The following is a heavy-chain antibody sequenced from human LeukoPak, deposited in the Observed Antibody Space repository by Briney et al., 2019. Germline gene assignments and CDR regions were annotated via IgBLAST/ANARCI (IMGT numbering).Heavy chain of an antibody. V-gene: IGHV4-34*01. CDR3: ASRPAYCGGDCYSGAFDI. CDR2: IYYSGST. J-gene: IGHJ3*02. CDR1: GGSFSGYY. Sequence: PSETLSLTCAVYGGSFSGYYWGWIRQPPGKGLEWIGSIYYSGSTYYNPSLKSRVTISVDTSKNQFSLKLSSVTAADTAVYYCASRPAYCGGDCYSGAFDIWGQGTMVTVSS. D-gene: IGHD2-21*02.